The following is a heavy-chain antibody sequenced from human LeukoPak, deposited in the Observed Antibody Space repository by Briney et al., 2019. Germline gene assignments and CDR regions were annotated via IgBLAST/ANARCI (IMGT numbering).Heavy chain of an antibody. CDR1: GYTFTSYD. V-gene: IGHV1-8*01. J-gene: IGHJ4*02. CDR2: MNPNSGNT. D-gene: IGHD3-10*01. CDR3: VLMVRGVVIKDY. Sequence: ASVKVSCKASGYTFTSYDINWVRQATGQGLEWMGWMNPNSGNTGYAQKFQGRVTMTRNTSISTAYMELSSLRSEDTAVYYCVLMVRGVVIKDYWGQGTLVTVSS.